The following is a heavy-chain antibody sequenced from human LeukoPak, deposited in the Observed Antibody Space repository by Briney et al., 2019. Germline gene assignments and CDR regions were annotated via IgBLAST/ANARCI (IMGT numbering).Heavy chain of an antibody. D-gene: IGHD4-11*01. J-gene: IGHJ4*02. V-gene: IGHV3-53*01. CDR1: GFTFSDYY. CDR2: IYIGGST. CDR3: ARVTTRELALDY. Sequence: GGSLRLSCAASGFTFSDYYMTWVRQAPGKGLEWVSVIYIGGSTYYADSVKGRFTISRDNSKNTLYLQMNSLRAEDTAVYYCARVTTRELALDYWGQGALVTVSS.